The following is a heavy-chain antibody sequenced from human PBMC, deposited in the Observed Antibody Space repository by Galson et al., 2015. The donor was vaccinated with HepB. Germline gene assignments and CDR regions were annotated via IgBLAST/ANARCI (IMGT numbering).Heavy chain of an antibody. V-gene: IGHV3-48*01. Sequence: LRLSCAAPGFTFSSYSMNWVRQAPGKGLEWVSYISSSSSTIYYADSVKGRFTISRDNAKNSLYLQMNSLRAEDTAVYYCARAAAIQHYWGQGTLVTVSS. CDR2: ISSSSSTI. CDR1: GFTFSSYS. D-gene: IGHD5-18*01. J-gene: IGHJ4*02. CDR3: ARAAAIQHY.